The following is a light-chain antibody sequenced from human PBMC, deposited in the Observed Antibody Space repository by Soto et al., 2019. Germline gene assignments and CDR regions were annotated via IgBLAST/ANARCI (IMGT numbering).Light chain of an antibody. V-gene: IGKV3-15*01. CDR2: GAS. J-gene: IGKJ5*01. CDR3: QQYNNGTTT. CDR1: QSVSSN. Sequence: EIVMTQSPATLSVSPGERATLSCRASQSVSSNLAWYQQKPGQAPRLLIYGASTRATGIPARFSGSGSGTEFTLTISSLQSEDFAVYYCQQYNNGTTTLGQGTRLEIK.